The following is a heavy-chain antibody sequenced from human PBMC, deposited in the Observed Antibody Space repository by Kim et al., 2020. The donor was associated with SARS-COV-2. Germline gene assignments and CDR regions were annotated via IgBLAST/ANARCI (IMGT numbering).Heavy chain of an antibody. CDR2: ISWNSGSI. CDR1: GFTFGDYG. D-gene: IGHD3-16*01. V-gene: IGHV3-9*01. CDR3: ANGGSGATTFDS. J-gene: IGHJ4*02. Sequence: GGSLRLSCAASGFTFGDYGMHWVRQAPGKGLEWVSGISWNSGSIAYADSVKGRFTISRDNVKNSLYLQMNSLRAEDTALYYCANGGSGATTFDSWGQGTL.